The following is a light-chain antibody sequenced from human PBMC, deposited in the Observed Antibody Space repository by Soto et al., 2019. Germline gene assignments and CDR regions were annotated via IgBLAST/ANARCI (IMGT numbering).Light chain of an antibody. CDR2: GAS. Sequence: EIVLTQSPGTLSLSPGERATLSCRASQSVSSSYLAWYQQNPGQAPRLLIYGASSRAPGIPDNFSGSGSGTDFTLTISRREPEDFAVFYCQQFCTSPWTFGQGTKVEIK. CDR1: QSVSSSY. J-gene: IGKJ1*01. CDR3: QQFCTSPWT. V-gene: IGKV3-20*01.